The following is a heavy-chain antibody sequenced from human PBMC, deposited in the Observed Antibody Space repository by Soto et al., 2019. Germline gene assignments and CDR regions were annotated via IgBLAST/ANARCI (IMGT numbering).Heavy chain of an antibody. Sequence: EVQLLESGGGLVQPGGSLRLSCAASGFTFSSYAMSWVRQAPGKGLEWVSAISGSGGSTYYADSVKGRFTISRDNSKNTLYLKMNSLRAEDTAVYYCAKRGGYCSGGSCYYDAFDIWGQGTMVTVSS. CDR1: GFTFSSYA. CDR2: ISGSGGST. CDR3: AKRGGYCSGGSCYYDAFDI. J-gene: IGHJ3*02. D-gene: IGHD2-15*01. V-gene: IGHV3-23*01.